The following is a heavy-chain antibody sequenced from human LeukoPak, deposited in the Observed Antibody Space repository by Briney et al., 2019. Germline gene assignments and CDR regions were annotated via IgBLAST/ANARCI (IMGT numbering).Heavy chain of an antibody. V-gene: IGHV3-30*18. CDR2: ISYDGSNK. Sequence: PGGSLRLSCAASGFTFSSYGMHWVRQAPGKGLEWVAVISYDGSNKYYADSVKGRFTISRDNSKNTLYLQMNSLRAEDTAVYYCAKAPGRPLYYFDYWGQGTLVTVSS. CDR3: AKAPGRPLYYFDY. J-gene: IGHJ4*02. CDR1: GFTFSSYG. D-gene: IGHD2-15*01.